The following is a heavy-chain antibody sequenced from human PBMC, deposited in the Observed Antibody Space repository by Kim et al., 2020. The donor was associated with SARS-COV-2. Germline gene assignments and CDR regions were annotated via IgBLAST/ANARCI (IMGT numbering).Heavy chain of an antibody. CDR3: ASGVLAAGRRN. CDR1: GDSVSSTSGA. Sequence: SQTLSLTCAISGDSVSSTSGAWNWIRQSPSRGLEWLGRTFYRSKWVYDYAGSVKSRITINSDTSKNQFSLQLNSVTPEDTAVYYCASGVLAAGRRNWGQGTLVTVSS. CDR2: TFYRSKWVY. J-gene: IGHJ4*02. V-gene: IGHV6-1*01. D-gene: IGHD2-8*01.